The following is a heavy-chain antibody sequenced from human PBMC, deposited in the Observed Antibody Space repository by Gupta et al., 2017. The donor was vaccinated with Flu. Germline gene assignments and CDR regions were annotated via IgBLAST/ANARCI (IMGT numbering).Heavy chain of an antibody. CDR1: GGSISSSNW. CDR3: ARDRRFIAAAGTDYYGMDV. Sequence: QVQLQESGPGLVKPSGTLSLTCAVSGGSISSSNWWSWVRQPPGKGLEWIGEIYHSGSTNYNPSLKSRVTISVDKSKNQFSLKLSSVTAADTAVYYCARDRRFIAAAGTDYYGMDVWGQGTTVTVSS. D-gene: IGHD6-13*01. V-gene: IGHV4-4*02. J-gene: IGHJ6*02. CDR2: IYHSGST.